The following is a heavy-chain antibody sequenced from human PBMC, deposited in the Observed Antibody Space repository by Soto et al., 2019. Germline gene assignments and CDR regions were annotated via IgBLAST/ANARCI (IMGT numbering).Heavy chain of an antibody. CDR2: ISAYNGNT. D-gene: IGHD1-26*01. CDR1: GYTFTSYG. Sequence: QVQLVQSGAEVKKPGASVKVSCKASGYTFTSYGISWVRQAPGQGLEWMGWISAYNGNTNYAQKLQGRVTMTTDTSTSTAYMELRSLRSDDTAVYYCASDGKWELLLRYYYYYGMDVWGQGTTVTVSS. CDR3: ASDGKWELLLRYYYYYGMDV. J-gene: IGHJ6*02. V-gene: IGHV1-18*04.